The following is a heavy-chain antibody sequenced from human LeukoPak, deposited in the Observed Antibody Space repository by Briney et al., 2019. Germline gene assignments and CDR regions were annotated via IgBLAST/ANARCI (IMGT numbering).Heavy chain of an antibody. CDR3: ARQYYGSGSYYGP. Sequence: ASVKVSCKASGYTFTNHAMNWVRQAPGQGLEWMGWINTNTGNPTYAQGFTRRFVFSLDTSVSPAYLQISSLKAEDTAVYYCARQYYGSGSYYGPWGQGTLVTVSS. D-gene: IGHD3-10*01. V-gene: IGHV7-4-1*02. CDR1: GYTFTNHA. J-gene: IGHJ5*02. CDR2: INTNTGNP.